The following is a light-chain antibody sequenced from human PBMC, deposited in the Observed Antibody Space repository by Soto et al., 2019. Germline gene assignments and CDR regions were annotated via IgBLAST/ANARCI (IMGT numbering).Light chain of an antibody. CDR3: QQRSTWPLT. Sequence: EIVLTQSPATLSLSPGERATLSCRASQSVNNYLAWYQQKPGQAPRLLIYDASKRATGIPARFSGSGSGTDFTLTISNLAPEDFAVYHCQQRSTWPLTFGGGTKVEIK. CDR2: DAS. J-gene: IGKJ4*01. CDR1: QSVNNY. V-gene: IGKV3-11*01.